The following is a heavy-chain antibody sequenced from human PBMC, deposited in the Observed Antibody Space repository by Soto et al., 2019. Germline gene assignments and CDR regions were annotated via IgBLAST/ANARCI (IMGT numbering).Heavy chain of an antibody. D-gene: IGHD2-21*01. Sequence: PSETLSLTCTVSGGSITSGDSYWSWIRQSPGEGLEWIGYIYHSGSPYYNPSLKSRVTISTDKSKNQFSLKLTSVTAADTAVYYCARESISFSRMDVWGQGTTVTVSS. J-gene: IGHJ6*02. CDR2: IYHSGSP. CDR1: GGSITSGDSY. V-gene: IGHV4-30-4*01. CDR3: ARESISFSRMDV.